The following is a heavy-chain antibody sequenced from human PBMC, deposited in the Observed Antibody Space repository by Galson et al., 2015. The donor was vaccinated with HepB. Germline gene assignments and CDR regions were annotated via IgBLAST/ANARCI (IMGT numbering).Heavy chain of an antibody. Sequence: SLRLSCAASGFTFSSYAMHWVRQAPGKGLEWVAVISYDGSNKYYADSVKGRFTISRDNSKNTLYLQMNSLRAEDTAVYYCARDEPLYGSGSYLDYWGQGTLVTVSS. V-gene: IGHV3-30*04. CDR3: ARDEPLYGSGSYLDY. CDR2: ISYDGSNK. J-gene: IGHJ4*02. D-gene: IGHD3-10*01. CDR1: GFTFSSYA.